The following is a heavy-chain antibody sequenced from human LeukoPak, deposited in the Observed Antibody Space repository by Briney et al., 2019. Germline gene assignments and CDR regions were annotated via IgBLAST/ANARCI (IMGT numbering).Heavy chain of an antibody. Sequence: ASVKVSCKXSGYTFTGYYMHWVRQAPRQGLEWMGWLNPHNGDTNYVQKFQGRVTMTRDTSISTAFMELSSLRSDDTAVYYCARVDQRISFYFDYWGQGTLITVSS. V-gene: IGHV1-2*02. J-gene: IGHJ4*02. D-gene: IGHD3-16*02. CDR3: ARVDQRISFYFDY. CDR1: GYTFTGYY. CDR2: LNPHNGDT.